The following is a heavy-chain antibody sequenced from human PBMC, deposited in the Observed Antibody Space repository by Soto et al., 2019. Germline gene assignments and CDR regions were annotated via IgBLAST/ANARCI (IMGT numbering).Heavy chain of an antibody. CDR2: IWYDGSNK. CDR3: AREACSGGSCFNWFDP. V-gene: IGHV3-33*01. CDR1: GFTFSSYG. J-gene: IGHJ5*02. Sequence: GGALRLSCAASGFTFSSYGMHWVRQAPGKGLEWVAVIWYDGSNKYYADSVKGRFTISRDNSKNTLYLQMNSLRAEDTAVYYCAREACSGGSCFNWFDPWGQGTLVTVSS. D-gene: IGHD2-15*01.